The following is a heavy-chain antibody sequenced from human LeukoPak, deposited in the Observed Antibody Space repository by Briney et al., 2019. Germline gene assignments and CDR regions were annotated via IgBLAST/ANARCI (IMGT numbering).Heavy chain of an antibody. J-gene: IGHJ3*02. CDR1: GFTFRNAS. CDR2: IKSKADGGTT. V-gene: IGHV3-15*01. CDR3: TTDSDGGSAI. D-gene: IGHD3-16*01. Sequence: TSGGSLRLSCAASGFTFRNASMSWVRHVPGKGLEWVGRIKSKADGGTTDYAAPVKGRFTISRDDSKDTLYLQMNSLQAEDTALYYCTTDSDGGSAIWGQGTMVTVSS.